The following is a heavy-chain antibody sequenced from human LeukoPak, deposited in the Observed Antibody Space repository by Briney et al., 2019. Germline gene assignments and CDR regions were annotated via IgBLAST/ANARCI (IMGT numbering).Heavy chain of an antibody. CDR3: ARGVPAARRRVPMIDY. CDR2: IGTAGDT. CDR1: GFTFSSYD. J-gene: IGHJ4*02. V-gene: IGHV3-13*01. D-gene: IGHD2-2*01. Sequence: GGSLRLSSAASGFTFSSYDMHWVRQATGKGLEWVSAIGTAGDTYYPGSVKGRFTISRENAKNSLYLQMNSLRAEDTAVYYCARGVPAARRRVPMIDYWGQGTLVTVSS.